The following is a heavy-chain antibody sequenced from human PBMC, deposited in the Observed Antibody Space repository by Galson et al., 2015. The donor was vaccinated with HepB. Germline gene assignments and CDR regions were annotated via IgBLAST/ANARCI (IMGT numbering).Heavy chain of an antibody. D-gene: IGHD6-13*01. CDR1: GFTVSSNY. CDR2: IYSGGST. Sequence: SLRLSCAASGFTVSSNYMSWVRQAPGKGLEWVSVIYSGGSTYYADSVKGRFTISRDNSKNTLYLQMNSLRAEDTAVYYCARVEIAAAEGVFDYWGQGTLVTVSS. J-gene: IGHJ4*02. CDR3: ARVEIAAAEGVFDY. V-gene: IGHV3-66*02.